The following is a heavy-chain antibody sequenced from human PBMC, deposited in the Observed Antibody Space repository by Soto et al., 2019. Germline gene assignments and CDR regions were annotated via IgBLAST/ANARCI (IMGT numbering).Heavy chain of an antibody. CDR3: AREVAGTGWFDP. V-gene: IGHV4-59*01. Sequence: SETLSLTCTVSGGSISSYYWSWIRQPPGKGLEWIGYIYYSGSTNYNPSLKSRVTISVDTSKNQFSLKLSSVTAADTAVYYCAREVAGTGWFDPWGQGTLVTVSS. D-gene: IGHD6-19*01. CDR2: IYYSGST. J-gene: IGHJ5*02. CDR1: GGSISSYY.